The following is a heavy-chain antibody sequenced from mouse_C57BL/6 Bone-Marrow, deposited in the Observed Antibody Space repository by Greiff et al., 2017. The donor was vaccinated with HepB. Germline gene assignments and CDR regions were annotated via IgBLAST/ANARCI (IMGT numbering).Heavy chain of an antibody. CDR1: GYTFTSYW. Sequence: QVQLQQPGAEFVKPGASVKLSCKASGYTFTSYWMQWVKQRPGQGLEWIGEIDPSDSYINYNQKFKGKATLTVDTSSSTAYMQLSSLTTEDSAVYYCARMASLLSWLSYWGRGTLITVSA. J-gene: IGHJ3*01. CDR2: IDPSDSYI. V-gene: IGHV1-50*01. CDR3: ARMASLLSWLSY.